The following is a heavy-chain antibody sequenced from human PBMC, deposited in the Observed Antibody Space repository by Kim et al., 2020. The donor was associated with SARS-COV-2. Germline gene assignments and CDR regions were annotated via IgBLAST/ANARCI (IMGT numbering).Heavy chain of an antibody. J-gene: IGHJ3*02. Sequence: GGSLRLSCAASGFTFSGSAMHWVRQASRKGLEWVGRIRSKANSYATAYAASVKGRFTISRDDSKNTAYLQMNSLKTEDTAVYYCTSPSYYYDSNIWGQGTMVTVSS. V-gene: IGHV3-73*01. CDR3: TSPSYYYDSNI. CDR1: GFTFSGSA. CDR2: IRSKANSYAT. D-gene: IGHD3-22*01.